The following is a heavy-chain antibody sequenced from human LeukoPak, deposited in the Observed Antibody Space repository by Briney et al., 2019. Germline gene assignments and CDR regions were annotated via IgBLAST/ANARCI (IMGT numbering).Heavy chain of an antibody. J-gene: IGHJ5*02. Sequence: GSLRLSCAASGFTFSSYAMHWVRQPPGKGLEWIGEIYHSGSTNYNPSLKSRVTISVDKSKNQFSLKLSSVTAADTAVYYCASLVVLSRRTLNWFDPWGQGTLVTVSS. CDR3: ASLVVLSRRTLNWFDP. V-gene: IGHV4-4*02. CDR2: IYHSGST. CDR1: GFTFSSYA. D-gene: IGHD2-21*01.